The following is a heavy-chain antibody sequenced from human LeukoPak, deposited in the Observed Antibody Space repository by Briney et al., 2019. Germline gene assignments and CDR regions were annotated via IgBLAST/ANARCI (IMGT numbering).Heavy chain of an antibody. Sequence: GGSLRPSCAASGFTFSSYAMHWVRQAPGKGLEWVAVISYDGSNKYYADSVKGRFTISRDNSKNTLYLQMNSLRAEDTAVYYCARDGYLAYYYDSSGYYVDYWGQGTLVTVSS. J-gene: IGHJ4*02. CDR3: ARDGYLAYYYDSSGYYVDY. CDR1: GFTFSSYA. CDR2: ISYDGSNK. V-gene: IGHV3-30*04. D-gene: IGHD3-22*01.